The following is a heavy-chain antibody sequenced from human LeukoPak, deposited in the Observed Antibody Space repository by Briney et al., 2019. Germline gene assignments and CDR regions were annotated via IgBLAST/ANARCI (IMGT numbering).Heavy chain of an antibody. D-gene: IGHD1-26*01. V-gene: IGHV1-18*01. Sequence: ASVKVSCKASGYTFTTYNINWVRQAPGQGLEWMGWISGYNGNTNYAQKLQGRVTMTTDTSTSTAYMELRSLRSDDTAVYYCASVMLSGSYYDAFDIWGQGTMVTVSS. CDR3: ASVMLSGSYYDAFDI. J-gene: IGHJ3*02. CDR1: GYTFTTYN. CDR2: ISGYNGNT.